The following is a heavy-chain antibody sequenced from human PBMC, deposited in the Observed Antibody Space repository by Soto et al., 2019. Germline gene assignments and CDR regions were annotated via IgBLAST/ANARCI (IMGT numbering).Heavy chain of an antibody. CDR1: GFTFSSYA. J-gene: IGHJ3*02. CDR3: AKAYSMTIFGVVIETPGDGFDI. Sequence: EVQLLESGGGLVQPGGSLRLSCAASGFTFSSYAMSWVRQAPGKGLEWVSSIRGSGGSTNYADSVKGRFTISRDNSKNTLYLRMYSLRVEDTAVYYCAKAYSMTIFGVVIETPGDGFDIWGQGTMVTVSS. V-gene: IGHV3-23*01. CDR2: IRGSGGST. D-gene: IGHD3-3*01.